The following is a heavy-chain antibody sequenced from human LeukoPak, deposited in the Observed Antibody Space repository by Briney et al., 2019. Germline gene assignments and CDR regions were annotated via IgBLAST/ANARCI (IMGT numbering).Heavy chain of an antibody. CDR2: FDPEDGET. Sequence: ASVKVSCKVSGYTLTELSMHWVRQAPGKGLEWMGGFDPEDGETIYAQKFQGRVTMTEDTSTDTAYMELSSLRSEDTAVYYCAALGPVVPAALVDYRAQGTLVTVSS. D-gene: IGHD2-2*01. CDR3: AALGPVVPAALVDY. CDR1: GYTLTELS. V-gene: IGHV1-24*01. J-gene: IGHJ4*02.